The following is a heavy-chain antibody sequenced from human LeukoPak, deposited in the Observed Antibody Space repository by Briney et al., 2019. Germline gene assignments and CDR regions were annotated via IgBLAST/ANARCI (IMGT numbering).Heavy chain of an antibody. D-gene: IGHD3-22*01. CDR2: IYYSGST. J-gene: IGHJ4*02. CDR1: GGSISSRSHH. CDR3: AREGWGYNDGRGSFDY. V-gene: IGHV4-39*02. Sequence: KPSETLSLTCTVSGGSISSRSHHWGWIRQPPGKGLERIGNIYYSGSTFYNPSLTSRVAISVATSQEQFSLKLSSVTAADTAVYYCAREGWGYNDGRGSFDYWGQGTLVTVSS.